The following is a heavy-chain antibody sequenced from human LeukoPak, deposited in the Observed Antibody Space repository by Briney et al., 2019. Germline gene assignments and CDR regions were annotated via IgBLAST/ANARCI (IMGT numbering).Heavy chain of an antibody. D-gene: IGHD1-26*01. J-gene: IGHJ4*02. CDR3: VKGSSGEWGLLSI. Sequence: PGGSLRLVRALDALSVSICGVGSVRQAPPTRLERVAVIWYDGSNKYYADSVKVRFTISRKNSKNTPYLQRNSRRAEDMAGYYCVKGSSGEWGLLSIRGQGTLVTVSP. V-gene: IGHV3-33*06. CDR1: ALSVSICG. CDR2: IWYDGSNK.